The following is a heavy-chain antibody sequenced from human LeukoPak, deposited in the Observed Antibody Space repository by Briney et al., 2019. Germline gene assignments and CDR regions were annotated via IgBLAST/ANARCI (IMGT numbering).Heavy chain of an antibody. CDR3: AIDTSAERGQQLAN. Sequence: GGSLRLSCAASGFIVGSYWMSWGRQAPGKGLEWVANVNQAGGEKYYVDSVKGRFTVSKDNAKNSLFLQMNSLRAEDTAIYYCAIDTSAERGQQLANWGQGTLVTVSS. D-gene: IGHD6-13*01. V-gene: IGHV3-7*01. J-gene: IGHJ4*02. CDR1: GFIVGSYW. CDR2: VNQAGGEK.